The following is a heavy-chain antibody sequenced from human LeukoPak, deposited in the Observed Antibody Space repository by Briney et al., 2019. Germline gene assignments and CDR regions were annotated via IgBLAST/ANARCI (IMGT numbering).Heavy chain of an antibody. CDR1: GYNLTTFY. V-gene: IGHV5-51*01. CDR2: ISPGDSDT. D-gene: IGHD6-19*01. J-gene: IGHJ4*02. Sequence: GESLKISCQSSGYNLTTFYIAWVRQMPGKGLEWLGVISPGDSDTRYSPSFQGQVTISADKSIGTAYLQWSSLKASDTAMYYCARLSSGWYGAPLRYWGQGTLVTVSS. CDR3: ARLSSGWYGAPLRY.